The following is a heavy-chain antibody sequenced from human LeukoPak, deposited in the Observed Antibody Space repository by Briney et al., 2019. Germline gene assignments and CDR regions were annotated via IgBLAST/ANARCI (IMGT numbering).Heavy chain of an antibody. D-gene: IGHD1-14*01. J-gene: IGHJ4*02. CDR3: ARGVSRLTLDY. CDR1: GGSISSYY. CDR2: IYYSGSN. Sequence: SETLSLTCTVSGGSISSYYWSWIRQPPGKGLEWIGYIYYSGSNNYNPSLKSRVTISVDTSKNQFSLKLSSVTAADTAVYYCARGVSRLTLDYWGQGTLVTVSS. V-gene: IGHV4-59*01.